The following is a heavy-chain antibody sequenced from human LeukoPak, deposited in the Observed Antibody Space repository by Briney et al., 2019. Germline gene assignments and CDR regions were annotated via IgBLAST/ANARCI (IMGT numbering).Heavy chain of an antibody. V-gene: IGHV3-30*02. CDR1: GFTFSSYG. CDR2: IRYDGSNK. CDR3: ANGYSGSYYDYYYMDV. Sequence: PGGSLRLSCAASGFTFSSYGMHWVRQAPGKGLEWVAFIRYDGSNKYYADSVKGRFTISRDNSKNTLYLQMNSLRAEDTAVYYCANGYSGSYYDYYYMDVWGKGTTVTISS. J-gene: IGHJ6*03. D-gene: IGHD1-26*01.